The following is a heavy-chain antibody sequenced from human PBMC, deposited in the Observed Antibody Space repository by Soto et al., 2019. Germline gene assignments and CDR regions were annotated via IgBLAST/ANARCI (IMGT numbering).Heavy chain of an antibody. D-gene: IGHD2-15*01. CDR2: INWNGGST. J-gene: IGHJ6*02. CDR3: ARDFLDIVVVVAAPDVYYGMDV. Sequence: EVQLVESGGGVVRPGGSLRLSCAASGFNFDDYGMSWVRQAPEKGLEWVSGINWNGGSTGYADSVKGRFTISRDNAKNSLYLQMNSLRAEDTALYYCARDFLDIVVVVAAPDVYYGMDVWGQGTTVTVSS. CDR1: GFNFDDYG. V-gene: IGHV3-20*04.